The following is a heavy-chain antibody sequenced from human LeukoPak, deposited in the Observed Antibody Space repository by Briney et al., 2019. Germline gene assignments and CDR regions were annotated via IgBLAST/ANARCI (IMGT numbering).Heavy chain of an antibody. D-gene: IGHD3-3*01. CDR1: GFTFSSYA. V-gene: IGHV3-23*01. CDR3: AKEIFGVVIIGARVFDY. CDR2: ISGSGGST. Sequence: GGSLRLSCAASGFTFSSYAMSWVRQAPGKGLEWVSAISGSGGSTYYADSVKGRFTISRDNSKNTLYLQMNSLRAEDTAVYYCAKEIFGVVIIGARVFDYWGQGTLVTVSS. J-gene: IGHJ4*02.